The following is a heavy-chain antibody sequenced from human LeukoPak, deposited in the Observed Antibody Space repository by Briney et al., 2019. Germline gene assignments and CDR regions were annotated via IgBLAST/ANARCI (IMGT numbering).Heavy chain of an antibody. CDR2: IFYTGST. Sequence: PSETLSLTCTVSGGSIYSYHWSWIRQPPGKGQEWIGYIFYTGSTNYNPSLNSRVTISVDTLKNQFSLKLNSVTAADTAVYYCARGSNWFDPWGQGTLVTVSS. V-gene: IGHV4-59*01. CDR3: ARGSNWFDP. CDR1: GGSIYSYH. J-gene: IGHJ5*02.